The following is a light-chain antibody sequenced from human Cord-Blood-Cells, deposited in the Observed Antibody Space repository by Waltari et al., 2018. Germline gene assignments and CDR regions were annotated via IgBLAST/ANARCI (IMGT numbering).Light chain of an antibody. Sequence: QSALTQPASVSGSLGQSINNSCTGTSSYVGGYNIVSWYQQHPGKAPQLMIYEVSTRPSGISKRMSGYKSGNTASRTISGLQAEYDADYSCSAYTSSSTYVYGTGTKVTVL. J-gene: IGLJ1*01. CDR2: EVS. CDR1: SSYVGGYNI. CDR3: SAYTSSSTYV. V-gene: IGLV2-14*01.